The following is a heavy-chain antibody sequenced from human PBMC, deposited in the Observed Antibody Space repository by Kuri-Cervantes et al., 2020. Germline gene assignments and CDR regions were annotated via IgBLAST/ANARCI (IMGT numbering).Heavy chain of an antibody. CDR3: ASGYGSGSYHYYGMDV. CDR1: GYTFTSYY. V-gene: IGHV1-46*01. Sequence: ASVKVSCKASGYTFTSYYMHWVRQAPGQGLEWMGIINPSGGSTSYAQKFQGRVTMTRDTSTSTVYMELSSLRSEDTAVYYCASGYGSGSYHYYGMDVWGQGTTVTVSS. D-gene: IGHD3-10*01. CDR2: INPSGGST. J-gene: IGHJ6*02.